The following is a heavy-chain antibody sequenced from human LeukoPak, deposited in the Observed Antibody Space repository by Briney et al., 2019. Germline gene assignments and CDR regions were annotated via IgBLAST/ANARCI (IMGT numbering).Heavy chain of an antibody. CDR1: GFTFSRYW. J-gene: IGHJ4*02. CDR2: IYSGGST. V-gene: IGHV3-53*01. Sequence: PGGSLRLSCAASGFTFSRYWMSWVRQAPGKGLEWVSVIYSGGSTYYADSVKGRFTISRDNAKNTLYLQMNSLRAEDTAVYYCARLSGSYYRSFDYWGQGTLVTVSS. D-gene: IGHD1-26*01. CDR3: ARLSGSYYRSFDY.